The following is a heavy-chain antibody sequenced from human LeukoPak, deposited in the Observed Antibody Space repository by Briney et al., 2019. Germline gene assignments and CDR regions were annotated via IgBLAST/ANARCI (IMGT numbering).Heavy chain of an antibody. D-gene: IGHD1-26*01. CDR3: ASHSNFVGAATESIDF. V-gene: IGHV3-74*01. CDR2: INSDGSHT. J-gene: IGHJ4*02. Sequence: GGSLRLSCTASEFTFNKYWMHWVRQAPGKGLVWVSRINSDGSHTDYADSVKGRFTISRDNAKNTLDLQMNSLRADDTAVYYCASHSNFVGAATESIDFWGQGTLVTVSS. CDR1: EFTFNKYW.